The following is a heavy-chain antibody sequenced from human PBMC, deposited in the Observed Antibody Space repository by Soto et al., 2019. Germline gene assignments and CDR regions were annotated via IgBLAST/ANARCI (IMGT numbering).Heavy chain of an antibody. V-gene: IGHV1-8*01. CDR1: GYTFTSYD. J-gene: IGHJ6*03. CDR3: ARILHYYGSGRQNLYYYYYMDV. Sequence: QVQLVQSGAEVKKPGASVKVSCKASGYTFTSYDINWVRQATGQGLEWMGWMNPNSGNTGYAQKLQGRVTMTRNTSISTAYMELSSLRSVDTAVYYCARILHYYGSGRQNLYYYYYMDVLGKGTTVTVSS. D-gene: IGHD3-10*01. CDR2: MNPNSGNT.